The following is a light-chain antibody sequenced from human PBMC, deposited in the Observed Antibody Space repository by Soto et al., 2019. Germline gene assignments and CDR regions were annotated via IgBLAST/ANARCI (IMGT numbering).Light chain of an antibody. J-gene: IGKJ5*01. V-gene: IGKV3-11*01. CDR1: QSVSNY. Sequence: EIVLTQSPATLSLSPGERATLSCTASQSVSNYLGWYQQIPGQAPRLLIYDASERATGIPARFSGSGSGTDFTLTINSLEPEDFAVYYCQHRYNWPPAFGQGTRLEIK. CDR3: QHRYNWPPA. CDR2: DAS.